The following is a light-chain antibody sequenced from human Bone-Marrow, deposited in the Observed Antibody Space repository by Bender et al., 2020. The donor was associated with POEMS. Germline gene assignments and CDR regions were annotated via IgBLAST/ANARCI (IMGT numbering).Light chain of an antibody. CDR2: DVS. CDR3: QSYDNSLGGWV. J-gene: IGLJ3*02. Sequence: QSALTQPASMSGSPGQSITISCTGTSSDVGASDLVSWYQQHPGKGPKLMISDVSDRPSGISHRFSGSKSGNTASLTISGLQAEDEADYYCQSYDNSLGGWVFGGGTKLTVL. CDR1: SSDVGASDL. V-gene: IGLV2-14*03.